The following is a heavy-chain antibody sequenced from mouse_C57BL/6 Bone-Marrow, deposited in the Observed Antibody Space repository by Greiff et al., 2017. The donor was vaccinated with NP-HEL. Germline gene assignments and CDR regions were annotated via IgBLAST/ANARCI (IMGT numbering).Heavy chain of an antibody. V-gene: IGHV1-42*01. Sequence: VQLQQSGPELVKPGASVKISCKASGYSFTGYYMNWVKQSPEKSLEWIGEINPSTGGTTYNQKFKAKATLTVDKSSSTAYMQLKSLTSEDSAVYYCARGAYAYDPSLGYWGQGTTLTVSS. J-gene: IGHJ2*01. D-gene: IGHD6-5*01. CDR3: ARGAYAYDPSLGY. CDR2: INPSTGGT. CDR1: GYSFTGYY.